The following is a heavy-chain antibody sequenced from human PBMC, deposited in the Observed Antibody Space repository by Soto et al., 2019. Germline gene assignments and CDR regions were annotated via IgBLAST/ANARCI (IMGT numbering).Heavy chain of an antibody. J-gene: IGHJ6*01. CDR2: ISSSGSTI. D-gene: IGHD4-17*01. V-gene: IGHV3-48*03. CDR3: ARDRTVYGDYEAPYYYYGMDV. CDR1: GFTFSSYE. Sequence: PGGSLRLSCAASGFTFSSYEMNWVRQAPGKGLEWVSYISSSGSTIYYADSVKGRFTISRDNAKNSLYLQMNSLRAEDTAVYYCARDRTVYGDYEAPYYYYGMDVW.